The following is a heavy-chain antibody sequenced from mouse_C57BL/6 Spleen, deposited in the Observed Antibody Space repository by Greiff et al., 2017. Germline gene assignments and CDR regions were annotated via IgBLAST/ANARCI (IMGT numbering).Heavy chain of an antibody. V-gene: IGHV1-81*01. CDR1: GYTFTSYG. J-gene: IGHJ2*01. CDR3: ARWDTTVVAPFDY. CDR2: IYPRSGNT. Sequence: QVQLKQSGAELARPGASVKLSCKASGYTFTSYGISWVKQRTGQGLEWIGEIYPRSGNTYYNEKFKGKATLTADKSSSTAYMELRSLTSEDSAVYFCARWDTTVVAPFDYWGQGTTLTVSS. D-gene: IGHD1-1*01.